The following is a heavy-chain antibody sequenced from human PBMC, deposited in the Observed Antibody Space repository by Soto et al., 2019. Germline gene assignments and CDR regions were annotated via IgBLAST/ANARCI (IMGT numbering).Heavy chain of an antibody. Sequence: EVQLLESGGGLVQPGGSLRLSCVASGFAFSTSAMSWVRQAPGKGLEWVSVITYSGAYTKYADSVKGRFTISRDTSQNTLYLQMNSLSADDTAVYYCAKHQLDHYYYNMDVWGQGTTVTVSS. D-gene: IGHD1-1*01. CDR1: GFAFSTSA. CDR2: ITYSGAYT. V-gene: IGHV3-23*01. CDR3: AKHQLDHYYYNMDV. J-gene: IGHJ6*02.